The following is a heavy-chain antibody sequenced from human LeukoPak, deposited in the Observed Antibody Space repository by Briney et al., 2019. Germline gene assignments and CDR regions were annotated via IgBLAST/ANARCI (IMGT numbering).Heavy chain of an antibody. CDR2: ISYDGSNK. Sequence: GGSLRLSCAASGFTFSSYAMHWVRQAPGKGLEWVAVISYDGSNKYYADSVKGRFTISRDNSKNTLYLQMNSLRAEDTAVYYCARVFRPSLTVFIIRGAFDIWGQGTMVTVSS. J-gene: IGHJ3*02. CDR3: ARVFRPSLTVFIIRGAFDI. CDR1: GFTFSSYA. D-gene: IGHD3-3*01. V-gene: IGHV3-30-3*01.